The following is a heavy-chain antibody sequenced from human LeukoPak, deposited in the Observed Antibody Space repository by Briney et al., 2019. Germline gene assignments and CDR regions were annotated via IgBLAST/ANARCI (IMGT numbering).Heavy chain of an antibody. J-gene: IGHJ4*02. V-gene: IGHV3-74*01. CDR2: INSDGSST. Sequence: GGSLRLSCAASGFTFSSYWMHWVRQAPGKGLVWVSRINSDGSSTSYADSVKGRFTISRDNAKNTLYLQMNSLPAEDTAVYYCAKDDSYGYHYFDYGGQGTLVTVSS. D-gene: IGHD5-18*01. CDR1: GFTFSSYW. CDR3: AKDDSYGYHYFDY.